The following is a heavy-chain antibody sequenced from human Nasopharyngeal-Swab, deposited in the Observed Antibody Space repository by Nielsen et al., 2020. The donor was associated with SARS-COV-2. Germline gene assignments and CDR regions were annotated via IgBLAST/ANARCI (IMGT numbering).Heavy chain of an antibody. V-gene: IGHV4-4*02. CDR2: LYHSGRT. J-gene: IGHJ4*02. CDR3: AREKNYAYGSLGIDY. CDR1: GAPTSSNNW. Sequence: GPLRLPCAASGAPTSSNNWSSWVRQSPGEGMEWIGELYHSGRTNNNPSPKSRVTISVDKSKNQFSLRLTSMNAAATAVYYCAREKNYAYGSLGIDYWGQGTLVTVSS. D-gene: IGHD3-10*01.